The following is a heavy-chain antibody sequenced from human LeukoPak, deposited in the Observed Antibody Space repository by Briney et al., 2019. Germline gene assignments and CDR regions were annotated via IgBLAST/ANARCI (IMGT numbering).Heavy chain of an antibody. CDR3: PRGQGGATSFDY. CDR1: GGSFSGYY. V-gene: IGHV4-34*01. Sequence: SETLSLTCAVYGGSFSGYYWSWIRQPPGKGLEWIGEINHSGSTNYNPSLKSRVTISVDTSKNQFSLKLSSVTAADTAVYYCPRGQGGATSFDYWGQGNLVTVSS. CDR2: INHSGST. J-gene: IGHJ4*02. D-gene: IGHD1-26*01.